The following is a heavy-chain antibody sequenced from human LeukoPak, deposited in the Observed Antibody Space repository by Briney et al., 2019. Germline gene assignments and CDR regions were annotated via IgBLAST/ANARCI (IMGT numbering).Heavy chain of an antibody. D-gene: IGHD2-2*01. CDR3: AKDRRVALYCSSTSCYAYFDY. CDR2: IRYDGSNK. CDR1: GFTFSSYG. J-gene: IGHJ4*02. V-gene: IGHV3-30*02. Sequence: GGSLRLSCAASGFTFSSYGMHWVRQAPGKGLEWVAFIRYDGSNKYYADSVKGRFTISRDNSKNTLYLQMNSLRAEDTAVYYCAKDRRVALYCSSTSCYAYFDYWGQGTLVTVSS.